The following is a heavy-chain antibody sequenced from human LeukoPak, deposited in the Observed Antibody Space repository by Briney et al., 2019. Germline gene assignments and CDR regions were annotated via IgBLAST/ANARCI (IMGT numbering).Heavy chain of an antibody. CDR1: GYTFTSYG. CDR3: ARDRFLWFGELLSLGYYYYYGMDV. D-gene: IGHD3-10*01. CDR2: ISAYSGNT. V-gene: IGHV1-18*01. Sequence: GASVKVSCKASGYTFTSYGISWVRQAPGQGLEWMGWISAYSGNTNYAQKLQGRVTMTTDTSTSTAYMELRSLRSDDTAVYYCARDRFLWFGELLSLGYYYYYGMDVWGQGTTVTVSS. J-gene: IGHJ6*02.